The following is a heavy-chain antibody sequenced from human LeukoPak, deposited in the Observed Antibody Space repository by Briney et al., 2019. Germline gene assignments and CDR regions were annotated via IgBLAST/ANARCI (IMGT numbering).Heavy chain of an antibody. CDR3: ARAGYYDSSGYYSYYFDY. V-gene: IGHV3-21*04. D-gene: IGHD3-22*01. J-gene: IGHJ4*02. CDR2: ISSSSSYI. Sequence: GGSLRLSCAASGFTFSSYSMNWVRQAPGKGLEWVSSISSSSSYIYYADSVKGRFTISRDNAKNSLYLQMNSLRSDDTAVYYCARAGYYDSSGYYSYYFDYWGQGTLVTVSS. CDR1: GFTFSSYS.